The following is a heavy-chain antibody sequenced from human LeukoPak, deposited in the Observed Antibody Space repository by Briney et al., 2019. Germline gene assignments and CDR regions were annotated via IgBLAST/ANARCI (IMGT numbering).Heavy chain of an antibody. CDR1: GFTFSTYW. CDR2: ISNSGSSI. V-gene: IGHV3-21*05. J-gene: IGHJ4*02. D-gene: IGHD7-27*01. CDR3: GRGHWGLDY. Sequence: GGSLRLSCAVSGFTFSTYWMSWVRQAPGKGLEWVSYISNSGSSIYYADSVKGRFTTSRDNAKSSLYLQMNSLRAEDTAVYYCGRGHWGLDYWGQGALVTVSS.